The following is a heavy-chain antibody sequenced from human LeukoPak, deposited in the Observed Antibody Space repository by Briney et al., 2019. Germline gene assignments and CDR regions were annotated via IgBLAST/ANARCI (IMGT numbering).Heavy chain of an antibody. CDR2: IGSSSSSI. CDR3: TREVDEYFDY. V-gene: IGHV3-21*01. CDR1: GFAFSSYS. Sequence: GESLRLSCAASGFAFSSYSMNWVRQAPGKGLEWVSSIGSSSSSIYYADSVKGRFTISRDNAKDSLVLLMNSLRAEDTAVYYCTREVDEYFDYWGQGTLVTVSS. J-gene: IGHJ4*02. D-gene: IGHD2/OR15-2a*01.